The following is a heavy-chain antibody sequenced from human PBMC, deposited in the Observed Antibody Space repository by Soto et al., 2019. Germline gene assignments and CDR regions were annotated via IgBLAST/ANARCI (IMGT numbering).Heavy chain of an antibody. CDR1: GFTFSSYG. Sequence: VQLLESGGGLVQPGGSLRLSCAASGFTFSSYGMHWVRQAPGKGLEWVAVIWYDGSNKYYADSVKGRFTISRDNSKNTLYLQMNSPRAEDTAVYYCARDGFPSSSWERYYYYGMDVW. CDR2: IWYDGSNK. V-gene: IGHV3-33*08. J-gene: IGHJ6*01. D-gene: IGHD6-13*01. CDR3: ARDGFPSSSWERYYYYGMDV.